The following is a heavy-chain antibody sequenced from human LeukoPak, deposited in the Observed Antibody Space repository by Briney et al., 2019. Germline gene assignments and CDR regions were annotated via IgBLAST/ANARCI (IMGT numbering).Heavy chain of an antibody. J-gene: IGHJ4*02. D-gene: IGHD4-23*01. V-gene: IGHV3-30*18. CDR2: ISYDGSNK. Sequence: GGSLRLSCAASGFTFSSYGMHWVRQAPGKGLEWVAVISYDGSNKYYADSVKGRFTISRENSKKPLYLQMNSLRAEDTAVYYCAKDYGGNSVYWGQGTLATVSS. CDR1: GFTFSSYG. CDR3: AKDYGGNSVY.